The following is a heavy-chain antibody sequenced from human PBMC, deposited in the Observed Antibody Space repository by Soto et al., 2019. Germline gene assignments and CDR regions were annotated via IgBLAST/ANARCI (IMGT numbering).Heavy chain of an antibody. V-gene: IGHV6-1*01. CDR2: TYYRSKWYN. CDR3: QTELPYYESSESYFDY. D-gene: IGHD3-16*01. Sequence: SQTLSLTCAISGDSVSVNSAAWNWIRQSPSRGLEWLGRTYYRSKWYNDYAVSVKSRITVTPDTSKNQFSLHLNSVTPEDTAVYYCQTELPYYESSESYFDYWGQVSLVTAPQ. J-gene: IGHJ4*02. CDR1: GDSVSVNSAA.